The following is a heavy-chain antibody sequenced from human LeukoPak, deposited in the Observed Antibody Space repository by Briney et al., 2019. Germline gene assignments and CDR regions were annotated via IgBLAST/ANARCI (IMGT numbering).Heavy chain of an antibody. CDR2: IWYDGSNK. J-gene: IGHJ4*02. V-gene: IGHV3-33*01. CDR1: GFTFSSYG. Sequence: GGSLRLSCAASGFTFSSYGMHWVRQAPGKGLEWVAVIWYDGSNKYYADSVKGRFTISRDNSKNTLYLQMNSLRAEDTAVYYCARDHSSGYYYVAHWGQGTLVTVSS. CDR3: ARDHSSGYYYVAH. D-gene: IGHD3-22*01.